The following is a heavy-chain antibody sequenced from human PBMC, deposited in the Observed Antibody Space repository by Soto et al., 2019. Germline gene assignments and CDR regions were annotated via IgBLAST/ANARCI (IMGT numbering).Heavy chain of an antibody. CDR2: IGTAGDT. D-gene: IGHD6-19*01. Sequence: GGSLRLSCAASGFTFSSYDMHWVRQATGKGLEWVSAIGTAGDTYYPGSVKGRFTISRENAKNSLYLQMNSLRAEDTAVYYCARVPYRSSGWYDKINYYFDYWGQGTLVTVSS. CDR3: ARVPYRSSGWYDKINYYFDY. CDR1: GFTFSSYD. V-gene: IGHV3-13*01. J-gene: IGHJ4*02.